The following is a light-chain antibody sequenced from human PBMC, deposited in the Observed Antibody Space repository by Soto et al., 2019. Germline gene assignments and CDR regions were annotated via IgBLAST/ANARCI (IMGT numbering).Light chain of an antibody. J-gene: IGKJ5*01. Sequence: EIVLTQSPGTLSLSPGERATLSCRASQSVSNNYLAWYQQKPGQAPRRLIYGASSRATGIPDRFSGSGSGTDLTLTISRLEPEDFAVYYCQQYSTSPTFGEGTRLEIK. V-gene: IGKV3-20*01. CDR1: QSVSNNY. CDR2: GAS. CDR3: QQYSTSPT.